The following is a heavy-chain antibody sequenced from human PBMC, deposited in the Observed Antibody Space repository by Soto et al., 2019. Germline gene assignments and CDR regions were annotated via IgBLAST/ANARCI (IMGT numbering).Heavy chain of an antibody. D-gene: IGHD6-19*01. J-gene: IGHJ4*02. CDR1: GFTFSNFA. CDR3: SRSIFGNGWPD. CDR2: IGNSGTST. V-gene: IGHV3-23*01. Sequence: EVQLLESGGGLVQPGGSLRLSCAASGFTFSNFAMNWVRQAPGKGPEWVSWIGNSGTSTNYAGSLRARFTISRDNLKNTLYLQMNNLRAEDTAIYYCSRSIFGNGWPDWGQGTPVTVSS.